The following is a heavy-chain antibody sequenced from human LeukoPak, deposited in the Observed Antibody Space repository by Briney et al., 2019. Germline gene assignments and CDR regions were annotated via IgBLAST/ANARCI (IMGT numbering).Heavy chain of an antibody. Sequence: QPGRSLRLSCAGSGFTFRSYAMHWVRQAPGKGLEWVAVISYDGSNKDYADSVKGRFTISRDNSKNTLLLQMNSLRAEDTAVYYCAREIFNGFDIWGQGTMVTVSS. CDR1: GFTFRSYA. CDR2: ISYDGSNK. J-gene: IGHJ3*02. V-gene: IGHV3-30-3*01. CDR3: AREIFNGFDI.